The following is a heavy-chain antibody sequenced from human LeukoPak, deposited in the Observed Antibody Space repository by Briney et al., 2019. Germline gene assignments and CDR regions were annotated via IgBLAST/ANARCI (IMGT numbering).Heavy chain of an antibody. J-gene: IGHJ4*02. V-gene: IGHV3-11*01. CDR3: ARVGGARDY. Sequence: GSLRLSCAASGFPFSDYYMGWIRPAPGRGLEWVSYISSSGSTIYYADSVQGRFTISRDNAKNSFFLQMNNLRAEDTAVYYCARVGGARDYWGQGTLVTVSS. CDR1: GFPFSDYY. CDR2: ISSSGSTI. D-gene: IGHD1-26*01.